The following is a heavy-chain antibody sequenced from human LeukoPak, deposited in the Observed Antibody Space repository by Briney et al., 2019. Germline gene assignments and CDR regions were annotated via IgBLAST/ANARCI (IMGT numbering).Heavy chain of an antibody. CDR1: AFIFSGHW. Sequence: GGSLRLSCEGSAFIFSGHWMNWVRQTPGKGLEWVSAISASDNSRYYADSVKGRFTISRDNSKNTLYLQMNTLRAEDTAVYFCAKDGPYTSGYPFDYWGQGTLATVSS. CDR3: AKDGPYTSGYPFDY. J-gene: IGHJ4*02. V-gene: IGHV3-23*01. CDR2: ISASDNSR. D-gene: IGHD3-22*01.